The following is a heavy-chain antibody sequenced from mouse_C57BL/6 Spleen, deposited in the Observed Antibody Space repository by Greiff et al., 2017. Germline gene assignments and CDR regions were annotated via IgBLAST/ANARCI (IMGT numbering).Heavy chain of an antibody. D-gene: IGHD1-1*01. V-gene: IGHV1-76*01. CDR2: IYPGSGNT. J-gene: IGHJ4*01. CDR3: AREGSLYGSSYGAMDY. Sequence: QVQLKESGAELVRPGASVKLSCKASGYTFTDYYINWVKQRPGQGLEWIARIYPGSGNTYYNEKFKGKATLTAEKSSSTAYMQLSSLTSEDSAVYFCAREGSLYGSSYGAMDYWGQGTSVTVSS. CDR1: GYTFTDYY.